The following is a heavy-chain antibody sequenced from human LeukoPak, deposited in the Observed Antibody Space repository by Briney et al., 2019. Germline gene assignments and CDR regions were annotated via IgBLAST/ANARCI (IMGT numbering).Heavy chain of an antibody. CDR3: ARATHDIVVGPAAIRFYYYYYMDV. J-gene: IGHJ6*03. CDR2: FYHSGST. Sequence: SETLSLTCTVSGYSISSGYYWGWIRQPPGRGLEGIGSFYHSGSTYYNPSLKSRVTISVDTSKNQFSLKLSSVTAADTAMYYCARATHDIVVGPAAIRFYYYYYMDVWGKGTTVTVSS. V-gene: IGHV4-38-2*02. D-gene: IGHD2-2*02. CDR1: GYSISSGYY.